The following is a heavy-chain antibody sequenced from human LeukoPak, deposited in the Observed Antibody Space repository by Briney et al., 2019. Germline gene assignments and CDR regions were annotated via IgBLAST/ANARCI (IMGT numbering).Heavy chain of an antibody. J-gene: IGHJ3*02. V-gene: IGHV4-59*01. Sequence: PSETLSLTCTVSGGSISSYYWSWIRQPPGKGLEWIGYIYYSGSTTYNPSLESRVTISVDTSKNHFFLMLSTVTAADTAVYYCARVESYPLRNAFDIWGQGTMVTVSS. CDR3: ARVESYPLRNAFDI. D-gene: IGHD1-14*01. CDR1: GGSISSYY. CDR2: IYYSGST.